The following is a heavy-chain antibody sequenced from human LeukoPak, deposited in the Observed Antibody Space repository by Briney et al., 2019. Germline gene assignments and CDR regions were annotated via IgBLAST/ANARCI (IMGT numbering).Heavy chain of an antibody. CDR3: ARNEEGSSSWPYFDY. Sequence: GGSLRLSCAASGFTFSSYEMNWVRQAPGKGLEWISYISSSGSTIYYADSVKGRFTISRDNAKNSLFLQVNSLRAEDTAVYYCARNEEGSSSWPYFDYWGQGTLVTVSS. CDR1: GFTFSSYE. D-gene: IGHD6-13*01. V-gene: IGHV3-48*03. CDR2: ISSSGSTI. J-gene: IGHJ4*02.